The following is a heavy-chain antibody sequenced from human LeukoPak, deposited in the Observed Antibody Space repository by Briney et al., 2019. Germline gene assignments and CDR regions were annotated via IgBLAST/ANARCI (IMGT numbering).Heavy chain of an antibody. CDR1: GFTVSSNY. Sequence: GGSLRLYCAASGFTVSSNYMSWVRQAPGKGLEWVSVIYSGGSTYYADSVKGRFTISRDNSKNTLYLQMNSLRAEDTAVYYCARDLGCSSTSCYVTDYWGQGTLVTVSS. J-gene: IGHJ4*02. CDR3: ARDLGCSSTSCYVTDY. V-gene: IGHV3-66*01. CDR2: IYSGGST. D-gene: IGHD2-2*01.